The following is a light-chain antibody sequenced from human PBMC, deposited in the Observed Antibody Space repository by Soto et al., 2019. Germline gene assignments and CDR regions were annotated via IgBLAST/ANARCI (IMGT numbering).Light chain of an antibody. V-gene: IGKV1-39*01. CDR3: QQTFKTPLT. Sequence: MNESPSSVSASERDRVTITCRASQSISGYLTWFQQKPGKAPKLLIHGAFRLRSGVPSRFSGSGSGTDFTLTISSLQPEDFATYYCQQTFKTPLTFGGGTKVDIK. CDR1: QSISGY. J-gene: IGKJ4*01. CDR2: GAF.